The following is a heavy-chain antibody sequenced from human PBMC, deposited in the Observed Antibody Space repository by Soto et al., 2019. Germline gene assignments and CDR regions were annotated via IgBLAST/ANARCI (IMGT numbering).Heavy chain of an antibody. CDR3: AAGRGNNAYVLDF. Sequence: GGSLRLSCEGSGFIFGSYGIRWVRQAPGKGLELVASIVSSGDKTYCADSVKGRFTISRDNSRNTVSLQMNSLRVEDTAIYHCAAGRGNNAYVLDFWGQGALVTVSS. D-gene: IGHD3-16*01. J-gene: IGHJ4*02. CDR1: GFIFGSYG. V-gene: IGHV3-23*01. CDR2: IVSSGDKT.